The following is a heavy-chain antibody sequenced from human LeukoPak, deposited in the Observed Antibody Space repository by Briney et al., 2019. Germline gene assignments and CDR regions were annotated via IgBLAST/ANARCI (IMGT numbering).Heavy chain of an antibody. CDR1: GFTFSASW. CDR2: VDPDANTK. V-gene: IGHV3-7*03. D-gene: IGHD4-17*01. J-gene: IGHJ4*02. Sequence: GGSLRLSCAASGFTFSASWMTWVRQAPGRGLEWVANVDPDANTKNYLDSVKGRFTISRDNARNSLYLQMNSLRAEDTAIYYCARDPAYGALDYWGQGTLVTVSP. CDR3: ARDPAYGALDY.